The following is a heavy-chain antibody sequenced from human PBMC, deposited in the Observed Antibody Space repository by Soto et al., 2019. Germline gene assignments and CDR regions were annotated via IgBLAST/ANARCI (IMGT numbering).Heavy chain of an antibody. CDR1: GFTFSHYT. Sequence: GGSLRLSCVASGFTFSHYTLNWVRRAPGKGLEWVSTISDRPTGHTHYAESVRGRFTISRDDSRDTVFLQMDSLRAEDSAVYYCTTRMTAHFDYWGQGVLVTVS. CDR3: TTRMTAHFDY. CDR2: ISDRPTGHT. D-gene: IGHD2-21*02. V-gene: IGHV3-23*01. J-gene: IGHJ4*02.